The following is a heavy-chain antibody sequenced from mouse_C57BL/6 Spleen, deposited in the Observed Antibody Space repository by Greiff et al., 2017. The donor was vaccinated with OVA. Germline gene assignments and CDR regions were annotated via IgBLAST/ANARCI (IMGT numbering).Heavy chain of an antibody. CDR1: GFTFSSYA. J-gene: IGHJ2*01. CDR2: ISDGGSYT. D-gene: IGHD1-1*01. Sequence: EVQRVESGGGLVKPGGSLKLSCAASGFTFSSYAMSWVRQTPEKRLEWVATISDGGSYTYYPDNVKGRFTISRDNAKNNLYLQMSHLKSEDTAMYYCARYGSRYYFDYWGQGTTRTVSS. V-gene: IGHV5-4*01. CDR3: ARYGSRYYFDY.